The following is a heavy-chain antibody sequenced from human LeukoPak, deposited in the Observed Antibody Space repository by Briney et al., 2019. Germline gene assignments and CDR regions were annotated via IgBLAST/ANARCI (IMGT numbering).Heavy chain of an antibody. V-gene: IGHV3-74*01. CDR3: ARSSYPYYFDY. CDR2: VNNDGSST. J-gene: IGHJ4*02. Sequence: SGGSLRLSCGASGFIFSSYWMHWVRQAPGKGLMWVSRVNNDGSSTTYADSVEGRFTISRDNVRNTLYLQMNSLRAEDTAVYYCARSSYPYYFDYWGQGTLVTVSS. CDR1: GFIFSSYW. D-gene: IGHD6-19*01.